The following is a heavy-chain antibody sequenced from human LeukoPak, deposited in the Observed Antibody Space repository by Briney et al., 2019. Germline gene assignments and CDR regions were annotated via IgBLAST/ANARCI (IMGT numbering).Heavy chain of an antibody. V-gene: IGHV1-2*02. J-gene: IGHJ4*02. Sequence: ASVKVSCKASGYTFTGYYLHWVRQAPGQGLEWMGWIHPKSGDTHYAQKFLGRVTMTTDTSTSTAYMELRSLRSDDTAVYYCARFGYYGSGSYSSRNFDYWGQGTLVTVSS. CDR3: ARFGYYGSGSYSSRNFDY. D-gene: IGHD3-10*01. CDR1: GYTFTGYY. CDR2: IHPKSGDT.